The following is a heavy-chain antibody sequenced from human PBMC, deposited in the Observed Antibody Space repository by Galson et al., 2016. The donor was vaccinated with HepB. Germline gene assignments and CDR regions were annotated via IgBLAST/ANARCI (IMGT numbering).Heavy chain of an antibody. CDR3: ARVRHGGTTFSFDY. CDR1: GFSLNTSEVC. Sequence: PALVKPTQTLTLACSFSGFSLNTSEVCVSWIRQSPGQALEWLALIDWDDDKYYSPSLKTRLTISRDTSKNQVVLTMTNMDPVDTATYYCARVRHGGTTFSFDYWGQGTLVTVSS. CDR2: IDWDDDK. V-gene: IGHV2-70*01. J-gene: IGHJ4*02. D-gene: IGHD1-7*01.